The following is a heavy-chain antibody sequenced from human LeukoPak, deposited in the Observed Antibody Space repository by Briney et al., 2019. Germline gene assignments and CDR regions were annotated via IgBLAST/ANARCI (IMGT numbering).Heavy chain of an antibody. D-gene: IGHD2-15*01. Sequence: GGSLRLFCAACGFTLSVYFMHWLRQARGKGRVWVSHINSDGTTTLYADSVKGRFTISRDNAKTTLYLQMNSLRDEDTAVYYCARRVDATRWFDPWGQGTLVAVSS. V-gene: IGHV3-74*03. CDR3: ARRVDATRWFDP. J-gene: IGHJ5*02. CDR2: INSDGTTT. CDR1: GFTLSVYF.